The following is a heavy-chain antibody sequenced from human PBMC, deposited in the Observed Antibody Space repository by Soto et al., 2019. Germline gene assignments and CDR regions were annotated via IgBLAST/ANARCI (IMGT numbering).Heavy chain of an antibody. CDR2: IYYSGST. CDR3: ASRDGSSWYDRDY. CDR1: GGSISSSSYY. D-gene: IGHD6-13*01. V-gene: IGHV4-39*01. J-gene: IGHJ4*02. Sequence: QLQLQESGPGLVKPSETLSLTCTVSGGSISSSSYYWGWIRQPPGKGLEWIGSIYYSGSTYYNPSLKSRITISVDTSKNQFPLKLSSVTAADTAVYYCASRDGSSWYDRDYWGQGTLVTVSS.